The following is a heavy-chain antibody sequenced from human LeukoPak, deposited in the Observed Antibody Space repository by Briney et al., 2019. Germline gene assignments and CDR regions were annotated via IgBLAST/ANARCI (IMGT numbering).Heavy chain of an antibody. Sequence: PSETLSLTCAVYGGSISDYYWSWIRQPPGKGLEWIGEIYHSGSTNYNPSLKSRVTISVDTSKNQFSLKLRSVTAADTAVYYCARGAEHWPNPVVVTAIVFDYWGQGTLVTVSS. CDR1: GGSISDYY. D-gene: IGHD2-21*02. CDR3: ARGAEHWPNPVVVTAIVFDY. V-gene: IGHV4-34*01. J-gene: IGHJ4*02. CDR2: IYHSGST.